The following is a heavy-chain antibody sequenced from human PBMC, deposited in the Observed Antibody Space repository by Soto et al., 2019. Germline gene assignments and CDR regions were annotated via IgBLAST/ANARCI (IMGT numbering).Heavy chain of an antibody. V-gene: IGHV4-39*07. Sequence: SQNLSLSCTVSSDSVSRSSYLWGWIRQPPGKGPEWIGSIYSSGSTYYNPSLNSRVTVSVDTSKNQFSLKVTSVTAADTAVYYCARRDGYAFDIWGQGTRLT. CDR1: SDSVSRSSYL. CDR3: ARRDGYAFDI. J-gene: IGHJ3*02. CDR2: IYSSGST.